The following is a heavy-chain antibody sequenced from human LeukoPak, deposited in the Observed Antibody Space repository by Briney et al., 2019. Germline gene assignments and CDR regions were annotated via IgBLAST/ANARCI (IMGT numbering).Heavy chain of an antibody. J-gene: IGHJ5*02. CDR3: ARGDLGIAARPLA. CDR1: GHTFTGYY. CDR2: INPNSGGT. V-gene: IGHV1-2*02. D-gene: IGHD6-6*01. Sequence: ASVKVSCKASGHTFTGYYMHWVRQAPGQGLEWMGWINPNSGGTNYAQKFQGRVAMTRDTSISTAYMELSRLRSDDTAVYYCARGDLGIAARPLAWGQGTLVTVSS.